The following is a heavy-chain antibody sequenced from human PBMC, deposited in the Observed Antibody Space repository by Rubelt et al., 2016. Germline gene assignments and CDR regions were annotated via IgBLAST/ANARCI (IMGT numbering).Heavy chain of an antibody. CDR1: GGSISSSSYY. CDR2: INHSGST. CDR3: ARTVVTAPPWRGGAFDI. V-gene: IGHV4-39*07. J-gene: IGHJ3*02. Sequence: VKPSETLSLTCTVSGGSISSSSYYWGWIRQPPGKGLEWIGEINHSGSTNYNPSLKSRVTISVDTSKNQFSLKLSSVTAADTAVYYCARTVVTAPPWRGGAFDIWGQGTMVTVSS. D-gene: IGHD2-21*02.